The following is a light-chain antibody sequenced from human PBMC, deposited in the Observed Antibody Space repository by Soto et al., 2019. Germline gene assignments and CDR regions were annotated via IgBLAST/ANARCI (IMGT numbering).Light chain of an antibody. V-gene: IGLV4-60*03. CDR3: ETWDSNTRV. CDR2: LEGSGSY. Sequence: QTVVTRSSSASASLGSSVKLTCTLSSGHSSYIIAWHQQQPGKAPRYLMKLEGSGSYNKGSGVPDRFSGSSSGADRYLTISNLQSEDEADYYCETWDSNTRVFGGGTKLTVL. J-gene: IGLJ3*02. CDR1: SGHSSYI.